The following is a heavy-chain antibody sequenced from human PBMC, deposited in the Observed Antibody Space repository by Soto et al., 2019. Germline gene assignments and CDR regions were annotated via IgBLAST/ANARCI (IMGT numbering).Heavy chain of an antibody. CDR3: ATDPWNCSSTSCRDAFDI. D-gene: IGHD2-2*01. V-gene: IGHV5-51*01. J-gene: IGHJ3*02. CDR1: GYSFTSYW. CDR2: IYPGDSDT. Sequence: GESLKISCKGSGYSFTSYWIVWVRQMPGKGLEWMGIIYPGDSDTRYSPSFQGQVTISADKSISTAYLQWSSLKASDTAMYYCATDPWNCSSTSCRDAFDIWGQGTMVTVSS.